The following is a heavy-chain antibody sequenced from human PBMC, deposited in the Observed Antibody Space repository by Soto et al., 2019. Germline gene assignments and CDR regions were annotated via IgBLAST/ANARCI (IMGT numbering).Heavy chain of an antibody. D-gene: IGHD3-22*01. J-gene: IGHJ4*02. CDR2: SRNRANTYTT. CDR3: TREMHYYESSGFDY. V-gene: IGHV3-72*01. Sequence: PGGSLRLSCAASGFIFGDHYMDWVRQAPGKGLEWLGRSRNRANTYTTQYAASVKGRFTISRDDSKYSVFLQLNNLKAEDTAVYYCTREMHYYESSGFDYWGQGTLVTVSS. CDR1: GFIFGDHY.